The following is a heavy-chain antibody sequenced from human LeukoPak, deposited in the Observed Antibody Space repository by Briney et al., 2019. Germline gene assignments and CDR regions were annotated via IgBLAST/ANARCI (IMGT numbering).Heavy chain of an antibody. Sequence: GGSLRLSCAASGVTFSSYDMHWVRQATGKGLEWVSAIGTAGDTYYPGSVKGRFTISRENAKNSLYLQMNSLRAEDTAVYYCATSPVAAGGYSGYLNDPFDPWGQGTLVTVSS. CDR3: ATSPVAAGGYSGYLNDPFDP. V-gene: IGHV3-13*01. D-gene: IGHD5-12*01. J-gene: IGHJ5*02. CDR2: IGTAGDT. CDR1: GVTFSSYD.